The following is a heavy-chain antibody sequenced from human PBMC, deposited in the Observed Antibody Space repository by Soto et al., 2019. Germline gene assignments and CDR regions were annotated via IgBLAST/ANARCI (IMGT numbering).Heavy chain of an antibody. Sequence: QVQLVQSGAEVQKPGASVKVSCKASGYTFTSHGIGWVRQAPGQGLEWMGWIGTYNGNTNYAQKLQGRVTMTTDTSTSTAYMEVRSLRSDDTAVYYCATLTYTSGLDYWGQGTLLTVAS. D-gene: IGHD6-19*01. J-gene: IGHJ4*02. CDR3: ATLTYTSGLDY. CDR2: IGTYNGNT. CDR1: GYTFTSHG. V-gene: IGHV1-18*01.